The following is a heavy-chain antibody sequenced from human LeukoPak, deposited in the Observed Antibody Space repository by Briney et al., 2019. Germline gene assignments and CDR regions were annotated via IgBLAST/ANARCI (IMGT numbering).Heavy chain of an antibody. CDR2: ITVSGRKT. D-gene: IGHD4-17*01. CDR3: AKITKATTPNY. V-gene: IGHV3-23*01. Sequence: GGSLRLSCAASGLTFSNYAMNWVRQASGKGLEWVSGITVSGRKTYYADPVKGRFSISRDNSKNTVYLQMSDLRAEDTAVYYCAKITKATTPNYWGQGTLVTVSS. J-gene: IGHJ4*02. CDR1: GLTFSNYA.